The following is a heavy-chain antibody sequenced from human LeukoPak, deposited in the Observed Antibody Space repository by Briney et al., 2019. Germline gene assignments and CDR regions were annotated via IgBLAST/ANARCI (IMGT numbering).Heavy chain of an antibody. Sequence: GGSLRLSCAASGFTFSSYSMNWVRQAPGKGLEWVSYISSSSSTIYYADSVKGRFTISRDNAKNSLYLQMNSLRAEDTAVYYCARSEPKGTITVFDYWGQGTLVTVSS. CDR1: GFTFSSYS. CDR2: ISSSSSTI. V-gene: IGHV3-48*01. D-gene: IGHD5-24*01. J-gene: IGHJ4*02. CDR3: ARSEPKGTITVFDY.